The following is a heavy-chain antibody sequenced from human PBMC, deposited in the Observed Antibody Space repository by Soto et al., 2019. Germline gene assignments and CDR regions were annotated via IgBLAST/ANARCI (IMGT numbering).Heavy chain of an antibody. CDR2: IIPIFGTA. CDR3: ARDGGVYDYSPFDY. J-gene: IGHJ4*02. V-gene: IGHV1-69*12. D-gene: IGHD4-4*01. CDR1: GGTFSSYA. Sequence: QVQLVQSGAEVKKPGSSVKVSCKASGGTFSSYAISWVRQAPGQGLEWMGGIIPIFGTADYAQKFQGRVTITADEPTSTAYMELSSLGSEDTAVYYCARDGGVYDYSPFDYWGQGTLVTVSS.